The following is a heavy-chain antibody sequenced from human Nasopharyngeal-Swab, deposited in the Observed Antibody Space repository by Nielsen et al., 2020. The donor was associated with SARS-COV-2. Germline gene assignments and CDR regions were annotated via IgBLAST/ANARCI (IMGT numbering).Heavy chain of an antibody. CDR1: GGSISSYY. V-gene: IGHV4-59*13. J-gene: IGHJ4*02. CDR2: IYYSGSI. Sequence: SETLSLTCTVSGGSISSYYWSWIRQPPGKGLEWIGYIYYSGSINYNPSLKSRVTISVDTSKNQFSLKLSSVTAADTAVYYCARGLFIDYWGQGTLVTVSS. D-gene: IGHD3-10*02. CDR3: ARGLFIDY.